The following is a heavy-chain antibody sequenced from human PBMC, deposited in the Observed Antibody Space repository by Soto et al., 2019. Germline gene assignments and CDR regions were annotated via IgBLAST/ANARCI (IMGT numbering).Heavy chain of an antibody. Sequence: QVQLEQSGAEVKKPGSSVKVSCKASGGNFRSEAISWVRPSPGHGLEWMGRIIPMFSTPHYAQKFQGRVNISADESTTTFNMEMRGITYEDTAVYYCARYQFSDILTADDYGMDVWGQGTSVTVSS. V-gene: IGHV1-69*18. CDR3: ARYQFSDILTADDYGMDV. CDR2: IIPMFSTP. J-gene: IGHJ6*02. CDR1: GGNFRSEA. D-gene: IGHD3-9*01.